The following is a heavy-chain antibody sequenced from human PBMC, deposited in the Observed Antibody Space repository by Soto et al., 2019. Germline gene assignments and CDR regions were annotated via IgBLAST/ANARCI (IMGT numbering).Heavy chain of an antibody. CDR2: INPSGGST. V-gene: IGHV1-46*01. J-gene: IGHJ4*02. D-gene: IGHD2-15*01. CDR3: ARDRGYCSGGSCYSGGTYQDY. CDR1: GYTFTSYY. Sequence: ASVKVSCKASGYTFTSYYMHWVRQAPGQGLEWMGIINPSGGSTSYAQKFQGRVTMTRDTSTSTVYMELSSLRSEDTAVYYCARDRGYCSGGSCYSGGTYQDYWGQGTLVTVSS.